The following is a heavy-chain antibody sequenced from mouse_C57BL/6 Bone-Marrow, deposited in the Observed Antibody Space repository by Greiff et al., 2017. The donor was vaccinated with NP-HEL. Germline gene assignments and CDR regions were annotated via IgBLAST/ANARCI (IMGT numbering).Heavy chain of an antibody. CDR3: ASLWYFDV. CDR1: GFTFSDYG. CDR2: ISSGSSTI. J-gene: IGHJ1*03. Sequence: VMLVESGGGLVKPGGSLKLSCAASGFTFSDYGMHWVRQAPEKGLEWVAYISSGSSTIYYADTVKGRFTISRDNAKNTLFLQMTSRRSEDTAMYYCASLWYFDVWGTGTTVTVSS. V-gene: IGHV5-17*01.